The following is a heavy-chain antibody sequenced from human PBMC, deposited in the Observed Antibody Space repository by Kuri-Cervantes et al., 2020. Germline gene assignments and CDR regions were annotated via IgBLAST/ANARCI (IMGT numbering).Heavy chain of an antibody. CDR3: AKQWSGFSSGWFFL. CDR1: GYSISSGYY. Sequence: SETLSLTCAVSGYSISSGYYWGWIRQPPGKGLEWIGSIYHSGSTYYNPSLKSRVTISVDTSKNQFSLKLTSVTVADSATYYCAKQWSGFSSGWFFLWGQGALVTVSS. J-gene: IGHJ5*02. V-gene: IGHV4-38-2*01. D-gene: IGHD3-22*01. CDR2: IYHSGST.